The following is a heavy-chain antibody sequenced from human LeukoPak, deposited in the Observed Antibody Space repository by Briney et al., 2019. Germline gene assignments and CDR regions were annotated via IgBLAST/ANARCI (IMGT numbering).Heavy chain of an antibody. CDR3: AADLFSITMVRGVLDY. CDR1: GFTFTSSA. V-gene: IGHV1-58*01. CDR2: IVVGSGNT. J-gene: IGHJ4*02. D-gene: IGHD3-10*01. Sequence: GTSVKVSFKASGFTFTSSAVQWVRQARGQRLEWIGWIVVGSGNTNYAQKFLERVTITRDMSTSTAYMELSSLRSEDTAVYYCAADLFSITMVRGVLDYWGQGTLVTVSS.